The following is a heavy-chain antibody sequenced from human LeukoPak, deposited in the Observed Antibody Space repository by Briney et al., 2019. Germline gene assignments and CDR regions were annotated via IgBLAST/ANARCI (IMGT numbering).Heavy chain of an antibody. CDR2: IYYGGST. V-gene: IGHV4-31*03. CDR3: ARDPFLLGFFDY. D-gene: IGHD3-22*01. J-gene: IGHJ4*02. Sequence: SETLSLTCTVSGGSISSGGYYWSWIRQHPGKGLEWIGYIYYGGSTYYNPSLKSRVTISEDTSKNQFSLKLSSVTAADTAVYYCARDPFLLGFFDYWGQGTLVTVSS. CDR1: GGSISSGGYY.